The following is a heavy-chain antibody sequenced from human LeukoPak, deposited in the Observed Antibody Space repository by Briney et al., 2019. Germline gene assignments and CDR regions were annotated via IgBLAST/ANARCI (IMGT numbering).Heavy chain of an antibody. J-gene: IGHJ4*02. CDR2: INSDWSST. V-gene: IGHV3-74*01. Sequence: GGSLRLSCAASGFTFSSYWMHWVRQAPGKGLVWVSRINSDWSSTSYADSVKGRFTISRDNAKNTLYLQMNSLRDEDTAVYYCARFETRGTGDFDNWGQGTLVTVSS. CDR3: ARFETRGTGDFDN. D-gene: IGHD3/OR15-3a*01. CDR1: GFTFSSYW.